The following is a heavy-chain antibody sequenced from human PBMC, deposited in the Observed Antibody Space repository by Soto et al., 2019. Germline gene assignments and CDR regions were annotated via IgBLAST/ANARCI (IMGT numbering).Heavy chain of an antibody. J-gene: IGHJ6*03. CDR2: VNDSGNI. V-gene: IGHV4-34*01. CDR1: GGSFSGYQ. D-gene: IGHD3-10*01. Sequence: QVQLQQWGAGLLKPSETLSLTCAVYGGSFSGYQWSWIRQTPGQGLECIGEVNDSGNINYNPSLISRVTIVVDTPMKQTSLKLRSVTAADTAVYYCARGLILWFGELSRRGGYYYYMDVWGKGTTVTISS. CDR3: ARGLILWFGELSRRGGYYYYMDV.